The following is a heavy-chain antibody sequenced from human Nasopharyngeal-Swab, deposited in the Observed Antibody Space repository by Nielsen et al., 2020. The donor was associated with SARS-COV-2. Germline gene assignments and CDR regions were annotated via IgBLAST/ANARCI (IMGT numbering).Heavy chain of an antibody. CDR2: INPSDGST. Sequence: ASVKVSCKPSGSTFNFYYMHWVRQAPGQGLEWVGMINPSDGSTSYADNLQGRVTMTSDTSTGTVYMELSSLKSGDTAVYYCAREVVGGLVDSWGQGTLVTASS. D-gene: IGHD1-26*01. CDR3: AREVVGGLVDS. V-gene: IGHV1-46*02. J-gene: IGHJ4*02. CDR1: GSTFNFYY.